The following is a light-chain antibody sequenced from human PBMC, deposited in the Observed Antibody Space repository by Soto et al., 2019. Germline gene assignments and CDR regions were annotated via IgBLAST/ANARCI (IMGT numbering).Light chain of an antibody. J-gene: IGKJ1*01. V-gene: IGKV1-39*01. CDR3: QQSYSTPRT. CDR1: QSISSY. CDR2: AAS. Sequence: DIQMTQSPSSLSASVGDRVTITCRASQSISSYLNWYQQKPGKAPKLLIYAASSLQSGVPSRSSGSGSGTDFTLTISRLQPEDFATYYCQQSYSTPRTFGQGTKVEIK.